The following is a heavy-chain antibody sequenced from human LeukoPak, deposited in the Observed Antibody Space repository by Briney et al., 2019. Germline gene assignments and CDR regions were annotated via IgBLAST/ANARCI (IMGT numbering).Heavy chain of an antibody. D-gene: IGHD2-15*01. V-gene: IGHV3-23*01. CDR1: RFTFYLYP. CDR2: IVGTSAEK. Sequence: GDSLRLSCVASRFTFYLYPMLCLRQSRGEGLEGFSIVGTSAEKNYTDSVKGRFTITRDDSKTTLYLQMHSLGAEDTAVYYCAKSRIVDRRGYFDYWGQGTLVTVSS. CDR3: AKSRIVDRRGYFDY. J-gene: IGHJ4*02.